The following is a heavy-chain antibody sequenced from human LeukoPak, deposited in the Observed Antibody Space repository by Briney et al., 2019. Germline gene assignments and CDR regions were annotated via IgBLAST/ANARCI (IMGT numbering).Heavy chain of an antibody. CDR3: ARDLGKIYCSGGSCYSVSSNYYYYGMDV. J-gene: IGHJ6*02. V-gene: IGHV3-21*01. D-gene: IGHD2-15*01. Sequence: GGSLRLSCAASGFTFSSYSMNWVRQAPGKGLEWVSSISSSGSYIYYADSVKGRFTISRDNAKNSLYLQMNSLRAEDTAVYYCARDLGKIYCSGGSCYSVSSNYYYYGMDVWGQGTTVTVSS. CDR1: GFTFSSYS. CDR2: ISSSGSYI.